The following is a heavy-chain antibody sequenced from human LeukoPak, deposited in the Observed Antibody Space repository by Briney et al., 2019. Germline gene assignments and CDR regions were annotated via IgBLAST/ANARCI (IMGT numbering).Heavy chain of an antibody. D-gene: IGHD2/OR15-2a*01. CDR2: ISWDGGST. Sequence: GGSLRLSCAASGFTFDDYTMHWVRQAPGKGLEWVSLISWDGGSTYYADSVKGRFTISRDNSKNSLYLQMNSLRAEDTALYYXAKDFFLRGSIXYYXMDXWGKGXTVT. CDR1: GFTFDDYT. V-gene: IGHV3-43D*04. CDR3: AKDFFLRGSIXYYXMDX. J-gene: IGHJ6*03.